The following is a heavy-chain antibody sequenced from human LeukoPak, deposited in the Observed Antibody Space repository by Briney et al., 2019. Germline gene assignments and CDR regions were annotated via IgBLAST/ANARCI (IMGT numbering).Heavy chain of an antibody. J-gene: IGHJ4*02. D-gene: IGHD4-17*01. V-gene: IGHV4-59*01. CDR2: IYYTGST. Sequence: SEPLSLTCTVSGGSISSYYWSWIRQPPGKGLEWIGYIYYTGSTKYNPSLKSRVTISIDTSKNQFSLNLSSVTAADTAVYYCARATYGDLPYDYWGQGTLVTVSS. CDR3: ARATYGDLPYDY. CDR1: GGSISSYY.